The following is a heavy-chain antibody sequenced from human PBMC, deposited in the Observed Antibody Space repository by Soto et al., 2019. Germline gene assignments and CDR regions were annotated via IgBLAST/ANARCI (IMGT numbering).Heavy chain of an antibody. J-gene: IGHJ4*02. D-gene: IGHD1-1*01. V-gene: IGHV1-3*01. CDR1: GYTFTSYA. CDR2: INGGNGNT. CDR3: ARDRVLNGLVDY. Sequence: QVQLVQSGAEVKKPGASVKVSCKASGYTFTSYAMHWVRQAPGQRLEWMGWINGGNGNTKYSQKFQGRVTITRDTSASTAYMERSSLISEDTAVYYCARDRVLNGLVDYWGQGTLVTVSS.